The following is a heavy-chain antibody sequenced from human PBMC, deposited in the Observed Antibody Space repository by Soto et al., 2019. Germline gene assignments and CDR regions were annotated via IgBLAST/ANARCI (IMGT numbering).Heavy chain of an antibody. Sequence: ASVKGSCKASGYTFTNYGITWVRQAPGQGLEWMGWISAYNGDTHYTQRLQGRVTMTTDTSTSTAYMELRGLRSDDTAVYYFARVRQLVGYFYYYMDVWGKGTTVTVSS. V-gene: IGHV1-18*01. CDR2: ISAYNGDT. D-gene: IGHD6-6*01. CDR1: GYTFTNYG. CDR3: ARVRQLVGYFYYYMDV. J-gene: IGHJ6*03.